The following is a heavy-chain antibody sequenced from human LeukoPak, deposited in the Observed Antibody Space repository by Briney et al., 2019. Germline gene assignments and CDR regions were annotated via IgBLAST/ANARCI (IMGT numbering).Heavy chain of an antibody. CDR3: ARSAGWWSLDY. CDR2: ISHGRST. D-gene: IGHD2-8*02. Sequence: SETLSLTCAVSGDSISTRNWWNWVRQPPGKGLDWIGEISHGRSTKYNPSLKNRVTISKDNSKNEFSLKLNSVTAADTAVYFCARSAGWWSLDYWGQGALVTVST. CDR1: GDSISTRNW. J-gene: IGHJ4*02. V-gene: IGHV4-4*02.